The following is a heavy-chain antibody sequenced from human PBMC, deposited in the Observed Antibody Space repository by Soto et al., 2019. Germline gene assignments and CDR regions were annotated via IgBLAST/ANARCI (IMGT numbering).Heavy chain of an antibody. CDR2: IKGDGSVT. Sequence: GSLRLCCAASVFTFSNFWMSWARQAPGKGLEWVANIKGDGSVTQYVASVEGRFTISRDNAKYSLYLQMNSLRVEDTALYYCVIPTRSVRGMGVWGQGTTVTVS. V-gene: IGHV3-7*03. CDR1: VFTFSNFW. D-gene: IGHD6-6*01. J-gene: IGHJ6*02. CDR3: VIPTRSVRGMGV.